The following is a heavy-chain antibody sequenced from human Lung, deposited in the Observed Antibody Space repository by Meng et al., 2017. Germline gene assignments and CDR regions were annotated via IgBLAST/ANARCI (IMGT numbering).Heavy chain of an antibody. D-gene: IGHD4-11*01. J-gene: IGHJ4*02. CDR1: GGSFSDYY. Sequence: QVQLQQWGAGLLTPSDTLSLTCVVSGGSFSDYYWSWIRQPPGKGLEWIGEINHSGSTNYNPSLESRATISVDTSQNNLSLKLSSVTAADSAVYYCARGPTTMAHDFDYWGQGTLVTVSS. CDR3: ARGPTTMAHDFDY. CDR2: INHSGST. V-gene: IGHV4-34*01.